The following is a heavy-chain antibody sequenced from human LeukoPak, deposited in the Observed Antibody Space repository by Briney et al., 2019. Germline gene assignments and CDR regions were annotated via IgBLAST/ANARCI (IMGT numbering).Heavy chain of an antibody. CDR3: ARERRYYDSSGYYLGYYFDY. Sequence: PGGSLRLSCAASGFTVSSNYMSWVRQAPGKGLEWVSVIYSGGSTYYADSVKGRFTISRDNSKNTLYLQMNSLRAEDTAVYYCARERRYYDSSGYYLGYYFDYWGQGTLVTVSS. CDR2: IYSGGST. J-gene: IGHJ4*02. CDR1: GFTVSSNY. V-gene: IGHV3-66*01. D-gene: IGHD3-22*01.